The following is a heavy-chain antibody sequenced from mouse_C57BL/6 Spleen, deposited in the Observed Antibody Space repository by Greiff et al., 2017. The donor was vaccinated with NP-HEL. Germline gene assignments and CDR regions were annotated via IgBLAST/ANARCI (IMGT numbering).Heavy chain of an antibody. CDR1: GYTFTSYW. V-gene: IGHV1-69*01. CDR3: ARGRRSDMDD. J-gene: IGHJ4*01. CDR2: IDPSDSYT. Sequence: QVQLQQPGAVLVMPGASVKLSCKASGYTFTSYWMHWVKQRPGQGLEWIGEIDPSDSYTSYNQKFKGKSTVTVDKSSSTAYMQLSSLTSEDSAVYNWARGRRSDMDDWGQGTSVTVSS.